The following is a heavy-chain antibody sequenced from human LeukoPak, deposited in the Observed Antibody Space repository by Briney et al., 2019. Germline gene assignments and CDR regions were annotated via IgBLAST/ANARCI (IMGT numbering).Heavy chain of an antibody. Sequence: PGGSLRLSCTASGFTFRDYAMSWFRQALGKGLEWIGFIRSKAYGGTTEYAASVKGRFTISRDDSKSIAYLQMNSLKTEDTAVYYCSRDSGYDGLDYWGQGTLVTVSS. J-gene: IGHJ4*02. CDR3: SRDSGYDGLDY. CDR1: GFTFRDYA. D-gene: IGHD5-12*01. CDR2: IRSKAYGGTT. V-gene: IGHV3-49*03.